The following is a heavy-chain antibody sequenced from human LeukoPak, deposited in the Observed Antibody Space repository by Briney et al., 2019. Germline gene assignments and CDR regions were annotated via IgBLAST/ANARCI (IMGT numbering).Heavy chain of an antibody. Sequence: PSGTLSRTCAVSGGSISSSNWWSWVRQPPGKGLEWIGEIYHSGSTNYNPSLKSRVTISVDKSKNQFSLKLSSVTAADTAVYYCASLELGIAVAGTGDWFDPWGQGTLVTVSS. D-gene: IGHD6-19*01. CDR1: GGSISSSNW. J-gene: IGHJ5*02. CDR3: ASLELGIAVAGTGDWFDP. V-gene: IGHV4-4*02. CDR2: IYHSGST.